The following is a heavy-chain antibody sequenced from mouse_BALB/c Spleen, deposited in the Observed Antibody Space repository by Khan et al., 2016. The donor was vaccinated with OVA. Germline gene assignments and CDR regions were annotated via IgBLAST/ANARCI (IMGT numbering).Heavy chain of an antibody. CDR2: INPGSGDT. D-gene: IGHD3-1*01. J-gene: IGHJ3*01. CDR1: GYAFTDYM. CDR3: SRSGYGFGAY. V-gene: IGHV1-54*01. Sequence: QVQLQQSGAELVRPGTSVKVSCKASGYAFTDYMIEWLKQRPGQGLEWIGVINPGSGDTNYNEKFKDKATLTADKSSSTAYMQLSSLTSDDSAVYCCSRSGYGFGAYWGQGTLVTVST.